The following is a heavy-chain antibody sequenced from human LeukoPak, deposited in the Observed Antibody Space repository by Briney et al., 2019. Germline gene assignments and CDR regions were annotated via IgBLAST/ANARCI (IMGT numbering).Heavy chain of an antibody. CDR3: ATYSSSNGREFQY. Sequence: RGSLRLSCAASGFALSDYWMTWVRQAPGKGLEWVADINEDGGAKHYVDSVKGRFTISRDNAKNSLYLQMNSLRAEDTAVYYCATYSSSNGREFQYWGQGTLVTVSS. CDR2: INEDGGAK. V-gene: IGHV3-7*01. J-gene: IGHJ1*01. CDR1: GFALSDYW. D-gene: IGHD2-2*01.